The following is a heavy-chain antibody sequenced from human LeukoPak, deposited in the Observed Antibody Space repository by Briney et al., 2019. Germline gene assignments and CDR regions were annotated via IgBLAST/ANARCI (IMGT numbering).Heavy chain of an antibody. CDR1: GFTISNFA. CDR2: ISGSGSTI. J-gene: IGHJ4*02. Sequence: GGSLRLSCAASGFTISNFAMSWVRQAPGKGLEWISVISGSGSTINYTDSVKGRFTTSRDNSKNTLFLQMNGLRAEDTAVYYCAKGSSPLDYWGQGTLVTVSS. CDR3: AKGSSPLDY. D-gene: IGHD6-13*01. V-gene: IGHV3-23*01.